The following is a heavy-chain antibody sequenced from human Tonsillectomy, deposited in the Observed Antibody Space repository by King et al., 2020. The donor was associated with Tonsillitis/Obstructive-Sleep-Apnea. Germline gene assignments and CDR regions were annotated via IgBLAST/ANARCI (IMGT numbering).Heavy chain of an antibody. CDR2: IYYSGST. J-gene: IGHJ3*02. Sequence: QLQESGPGLVKPSQTLSLTCTVSGGSIFYSNYYWSWIRQHPGKGLEWIGYIYYSGSTYYNPSLKSRVTISVDTSKNQFSLKLTSVTAADTAVYYCARDVRFGPKSAFDIWGQGTMVTVSS. V-gene: IGHV4-31*03. D-gene: IGHD3-10*01. CDR3: ARDVRFGPKSAFDI. CDR1: GGSIFYSNYY.